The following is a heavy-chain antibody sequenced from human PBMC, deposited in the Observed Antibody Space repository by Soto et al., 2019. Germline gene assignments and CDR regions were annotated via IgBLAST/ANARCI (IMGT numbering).Heavy chain of an antibody. V-gene: IGHV4-4*02. CDR1: SGSISSSNW. Sequence: QVQLQESGPGLVKPSGTLSLTCAVSSGSISSSNWWSLVRQPPGKGLEWIGEIYHSGSTNYNPSLKSRDTISVDKSKNQFSLKLSSVTAADTAVYYCASRLQQDAFDIWGQGTMVTVSS. J-gene: IGHJ3*02. CDR2: IYHSGST. CDR3: ASRLQQDAFDI.